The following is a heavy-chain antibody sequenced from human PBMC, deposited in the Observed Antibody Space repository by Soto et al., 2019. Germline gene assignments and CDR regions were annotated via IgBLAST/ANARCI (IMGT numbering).Heavy chain of an antibody. Sequence: SVKVSCKAAGGTFSSYAISWVRQAPGQGLEWMGGINPIFGTPHYAQKYQGRVTITADTFTNTAYMELTRLTSDDTAVYFCAREGRHFDYWGQGTLVTVSS. CDR1: GGTFSSYA. CDR2: INPIFGTP. J-gene: IGHJ4*02. CDR3: AREGRHFDY. V-gene: IGHV1-69*06.